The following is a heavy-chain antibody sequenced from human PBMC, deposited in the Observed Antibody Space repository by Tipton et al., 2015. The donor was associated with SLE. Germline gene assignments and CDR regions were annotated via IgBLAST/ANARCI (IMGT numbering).Heavy chain of an antibody. V-gene: IGHV4-38-2*02. CDR2: LFYSGST. J-gene: IGHJ6*03. CDR1: GYSISSGFY. Sequence: TLSLTCTVSGYSISSGFYWGWIRQPPGKGLEWIGSLFYSGSTYYNSSLKGRVTISLESSKNQFSLKLSSVTAADTAVYYCAREFRIAAAGAYYYYYMDVWGKGTTVTVSS. D-gene: IGHD6-13*01. CDR3: AREFRIAAAGAYYYYYMDV.